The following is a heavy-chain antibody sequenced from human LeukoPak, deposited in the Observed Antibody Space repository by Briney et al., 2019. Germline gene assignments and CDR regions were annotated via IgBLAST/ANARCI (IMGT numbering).Heavy chain of an antibody. CDR2: ISYTGTYI. J-gene: IGHJ4*02. CDR1: AFSLNVYN. CDR3: ASVLWFGGIFFDY. V-gene: IGHV3-21*04. Sequence: GGSLRLSCAASAFSLNVYNMNWVRQAPGKGLEWVSSISYTGTYIYYADSVKGRFTISRDNTKNSLYLQMNSLRAEDTAVYYCASVLWFGGIFFDYWGQGALVTVSS. D-gene: IGHD3-10*01.